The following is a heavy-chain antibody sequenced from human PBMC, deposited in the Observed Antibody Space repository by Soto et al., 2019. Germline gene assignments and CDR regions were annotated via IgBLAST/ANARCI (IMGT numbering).Heavy chain of an antibody. Sequence: PGGSLRLSCKASGYTFTSYYMHWVRQAPGQGLEWMGIINPSGGSTSYAQKFQGRVTMTRDTSTSTVYMELSSLRSEDTAVYYCARGTYYYDSSSRRGAFDIWGQGTMVTVSS. D-gene: IGHD3-22*01. CDR1: GYTFTSYY. CDR2: INPSGGST. V-gene: IGHV1-46*01. J-gene: IGHJ3*02. CDR3: ARGTYYYDSSSRRGAFDI.